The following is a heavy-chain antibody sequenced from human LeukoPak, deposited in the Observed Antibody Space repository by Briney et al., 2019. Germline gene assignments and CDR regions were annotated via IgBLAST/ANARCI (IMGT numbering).Heavy chain of an antibody. CDR1: GGSISSYY. Sequence: SSETLSLTCTVSGGSISSYYWSWIRQPPGKGLEWIGYIHYSGSTNHNPSLKSRVTISVDTSKNQFSLKLSSMTAADTAVYYCARALSGYSYGYWGQGTLVTVSS. D-gene: IGHD5-18*01. CDR3: ARALSGYSYGY. J-gene: IGHJ4*02. CDR2: IHYSGST. V-gene: IGHV4-59*01.